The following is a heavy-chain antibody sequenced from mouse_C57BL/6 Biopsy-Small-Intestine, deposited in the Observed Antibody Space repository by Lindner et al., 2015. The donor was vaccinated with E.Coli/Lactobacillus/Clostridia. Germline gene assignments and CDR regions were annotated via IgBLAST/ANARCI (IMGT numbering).Heavy chain of an antibody. D-gene: IGHD4-1*02. J-gene: IGHJ2*01. CDR1: GYTFSSSW. CDR3: ARWGLNWHFFDY. V-gene: IGHV1-82*01. Sequence: VQLQESGPELVKPGASVKISCKASGYTFSSSWMNWVKQRPGKGLEWIGRIYPGDGDTNYNEKFKDKATLTVDTSSTTAYMELHSLTSEDSAVYFCARWGLNWHFFDYWGQGTTLTVSS. CDR2: IYPGDGDT.